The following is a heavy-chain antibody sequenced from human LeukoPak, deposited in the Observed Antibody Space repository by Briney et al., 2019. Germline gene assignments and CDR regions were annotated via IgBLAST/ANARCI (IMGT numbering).Heavy chain of an antibody. Sequence: GGSLRLSCAASGFTFSEYYMTWIRQAPGKGLEWVSYISGVYDNIFYGNSVKGRFTISRDNAKKSVYLQMNSLRAEDPAVYYCARGGAHGMDVWGQGTTVTVSS. CDR3: ARGGAHGMDV. V-gene: IGHV3-11*01. D-gene: IGHD1-26*01. J-gene: IGHJ6*02. CDR2: ISGVYDNI. CDR1: GFTFSEYY.